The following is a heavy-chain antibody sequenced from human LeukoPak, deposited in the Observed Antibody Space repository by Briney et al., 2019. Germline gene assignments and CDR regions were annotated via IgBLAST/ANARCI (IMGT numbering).Heavy chain of an antibody. D-gene: IGHD2-8*01. CDR3: ARAKCTNGVCGYYYMDV. CDR2: IYTSGST. CDR1: GGSISSGSYY. V-gene: IGHV4-61*02. J-gene: IGHJ6*03. Sequence: SETLSLTCTVSGGSISSGSYYWSWIRQPAGKGLEWIGRIYTSGSTNYNPSLKSRVTISVDTSKNQFSLKLSSVTAADTAVYYCARAKCTNGVCGYYYMDVWGKGTTVTVSS.